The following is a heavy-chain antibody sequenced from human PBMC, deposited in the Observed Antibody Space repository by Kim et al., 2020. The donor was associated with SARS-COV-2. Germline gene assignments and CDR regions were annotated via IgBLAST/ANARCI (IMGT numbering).Heavy chain of an antibody. CDR2: IHDIGSP. V-gene: IGHV4-59*08. Sequence: IHDIGSPNYNPPLKVRFTIAVDTSKNQFSLKLSSVTAADTAVYYCARGFDLWGRGTLVTVSS. J-gene: IGHJ2*01. CDR3: ARGFDL.